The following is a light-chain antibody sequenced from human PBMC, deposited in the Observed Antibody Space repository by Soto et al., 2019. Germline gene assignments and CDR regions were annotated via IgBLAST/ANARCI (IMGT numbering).Light chain of an antibody. V-gene: IGKV1-5*01. J-gene: IGKJ1*01. CDR3: QHYISFPWT. CDR2: EAS. Sequence: IQMTQSPSTLSASVGDRVTITCRASQSISSFLAWYQHKPGEAPKLLIAEASSLESGVPSRFSGSGSGTEFTLTISSLQPDDFATYYCQHYISFPWTFGQGTKVDI. CDR1: QSISSF.